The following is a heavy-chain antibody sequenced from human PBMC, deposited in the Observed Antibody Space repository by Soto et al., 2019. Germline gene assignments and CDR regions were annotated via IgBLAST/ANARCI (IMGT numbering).Heavy chain of an antibody. CDR3: ARAPPPEPWLDGNYFDY. CDR1: GGSISSYY. CDR2: IYYSGST. V-gene: IGHV4-59*01. J-gene: IGHJ4*02. D-gene: IGHD6-19*01. Sequence: SETLSLTCTVSGGSISSYYWSWIRQPPGKGLEWIGYIYYSGSTNYNPSLKSRVTISVDTSKNQFSLKLSSVTAADTAVYYCARAPPPEPWLDGNYFDYWGQGTLVTVSS.